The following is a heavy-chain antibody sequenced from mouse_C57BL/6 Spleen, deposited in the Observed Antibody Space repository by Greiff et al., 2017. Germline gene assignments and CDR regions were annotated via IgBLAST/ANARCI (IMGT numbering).Heavy chain of an antibody. V-gene: IGHV14-4*01. CDR2: IDPENGDT. J-gene: IGHJ3*01. CDR3: TTPYGSSYGFAY. Sequence: VQLQQSGAELVRPGASVKLSCTASGFNIKDDYMHWVKQRPEQGLEWIGWIDPENGDTEYASKFQGKATITADTSSNTAYLQLSSLTSEDTAVYYCTTPYGSSYGFAYWGQGTLVTVSA. D-gene: IGHD1-1*01. CDR1: GFNIKDDY.